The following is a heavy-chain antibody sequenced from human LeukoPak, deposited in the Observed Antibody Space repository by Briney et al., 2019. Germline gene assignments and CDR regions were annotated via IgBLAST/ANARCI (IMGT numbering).Heavy chain of an antibody. D-gene: IGHD3-9*01. CDR3: ARSDILTGYYDYYYYGMDV. V-gene: IGHV3-33*08. J-gene: IGHJ6*02. CDR1: GFAFSDYY. Sequence: GGSLRLSCAASGFAFSDYYMSWIRQAPGKGLEWVAVIWYDGSNKYYADSVKGRFTISRDNSKNTLYLQMNSLRAEDTAVYYCARSDILTGYYDYYYYGMDVWGQGTTVTVSS. CDR2: IWYDGSNK.